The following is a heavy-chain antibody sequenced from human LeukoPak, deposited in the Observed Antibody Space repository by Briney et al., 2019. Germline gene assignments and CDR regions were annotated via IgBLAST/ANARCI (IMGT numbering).Heavy chain of an antibody. D-gene: IGHD3-22*01. Sequence: ASVKVSCKASGGTFSSCAISWVRQAPGQGLEWMGGIIPIFGTANYAQKFQGRVTITADESTSTAYMELSSLRSEDTAVYYCARESYYYDSSGYWTDAFDIWGQGTMVTVSS. CDR3: ARESYYYDSSGYWTDAFDI. CDR2: IIPIFGTA. CDR1: GGTFSSCA. J-gene: IGHJ3*02. V-gene: IGHV1-69*13.